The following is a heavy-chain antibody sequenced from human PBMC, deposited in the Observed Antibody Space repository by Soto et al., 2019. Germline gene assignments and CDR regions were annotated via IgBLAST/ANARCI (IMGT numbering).Heavy chain of an antibody. D-gene: IGHD3-10*01. CDR3: ARHTVRVRKGIDY. V-gene: IGHV4-59*08. Sequence: SETLSLTCTVSGGSISSYYWSWIRQPPGKGLEWIGYIYYSGSTNYNPSLKSRVTISVDTSKNQFSLKLSSVTAADTAVYYCARHTVRVRKGIDYWGQGTLVTVSS. CDR1: GGSISSYY. J-gene: IGHJ4*02. CDR2: IYYSGST.